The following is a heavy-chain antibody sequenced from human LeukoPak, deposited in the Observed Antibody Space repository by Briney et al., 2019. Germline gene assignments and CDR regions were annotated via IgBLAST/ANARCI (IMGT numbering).Heavy chain of an antibody. Sequence: GGSLRLSCAASGFTFSSYGMHWVRQAPGKGLEWVAVISYDGSYKWYAESVNGRFTISRDNSKNTLFLQMNSLRAEDTAVYYCARARGILYDIIYWGQGTLVTVSS. CDR1: GFTFSSYG. J-gene: IGHJ4*02. CDR3: ARARGILYDIIY. V-gene: IGHV3-30*03. CDR2: ISYDGSYK. D-gene: IGHD3-22*01.